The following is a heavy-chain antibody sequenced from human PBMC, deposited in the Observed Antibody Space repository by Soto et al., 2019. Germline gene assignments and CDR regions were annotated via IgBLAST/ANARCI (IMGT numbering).Heavy chain of an antibody. CDR2: ISPYNGNT. J-gene: IGHJ6*02. V-gene: IGHV1-18*01. CDR3: AREWEYSGFDADYYHYGMDV. Sequence: QVQLMQSGAELKKPGASVRVSCKASGYNLTSYGISWVRQAPGQGLEWMGWISPYNGNTNYEQKLQGRVTVTTDTSTSTAYMDLRSLRSDDTAVYYCAREWEYSGFDADYYHYGMDVWGQGTRVTVSS. D-gene: IGHD5-12*01. CDR1: GYNLTSYG.